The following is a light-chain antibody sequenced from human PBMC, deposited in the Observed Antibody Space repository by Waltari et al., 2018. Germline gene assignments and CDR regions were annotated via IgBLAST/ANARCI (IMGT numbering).Light chain of an antibody. CDR3: QQRSNRPLT. J-gene: IGKJ4*01. CDR1: QSVGSY. CDR2: DAS. Sequence: EIVLTQSPATLSLYPGERATLSCRASQSVGSYLAWYQQKPGQAPRLLIYDASNRATGIPARFSGSWSGTDCTLTISSLEPEDFAIYYCQQRSNRPLTFGGGTKVEIK. V-gene: IGKV3-11*01.